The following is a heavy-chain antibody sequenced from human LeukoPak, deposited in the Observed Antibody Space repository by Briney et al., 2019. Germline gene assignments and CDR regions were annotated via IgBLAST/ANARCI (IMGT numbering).Heavy chain of an antibody. J-gene: IGHJ4*02. D-gene: IGHD1-26*01. CDR1: GYRFTNYG. V-gene: IGHV1-18*01. CDR3: ARDESSGSYGSNLDY. CDR2: ISTYNTNT. Sequence: GASVKVSCKASGYRFTNYGISWVRQAPGQGLQWMGWISTYNTNTNYAQKLQGRVTMTTDTSTSTAYMELRSLRSDDTAVYYCARDESSGSYGSNLDYWGQGTLVTVSS.